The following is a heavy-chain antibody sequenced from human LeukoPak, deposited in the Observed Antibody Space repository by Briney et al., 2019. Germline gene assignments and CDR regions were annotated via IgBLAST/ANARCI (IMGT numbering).Heavy chain of an antibody. CDR2: INTESGNP. CDR1: GYSFNRQG. V-gene: IGHV7-4-1*02. J-gene: IGHJ3*02. Sequence: GASVKVSCKASGYSFNRQGMKWVRQAPGQGLEWMGWINTESGNPNYAQGFTGRFVFSLVSSVSTAYLQISNLMPEDTAKYYCAREILRFDIWGQGTMVIVSS. CDR3: AREILRFDI.